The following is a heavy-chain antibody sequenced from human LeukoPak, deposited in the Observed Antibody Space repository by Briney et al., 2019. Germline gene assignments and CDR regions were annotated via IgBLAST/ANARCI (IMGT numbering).Heavy chain of an antibody. V-gene: IGHV3-7*01. D-gene: IGHD3-16*01. CDR3: ARYDGGVAIDY. CDR2: IKEDGSDK. Sequence: GGSLRLSCAASGFIFSYNWMSWVRQAPGKGLEWVANIKEDGSDKYYVDSVKGRFTISRHNAENSLYLQMNSLRAEDTAVYYCARYDGGVAIDYWGQGTLVPVSS. J-gene: IGHJ4*02. CDR1: GFIFSYNW.